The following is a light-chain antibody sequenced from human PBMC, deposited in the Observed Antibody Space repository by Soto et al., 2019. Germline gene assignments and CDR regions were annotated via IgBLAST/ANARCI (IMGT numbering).Light chain of an antibody. J-gene: IGKJ2*01. V-gene: IGKV3-15*01. CDR2: GAS. CDR3: QQYDSWPPYT. Sequence: EIVMTQSPATLSVSPGERATLSCRASQSISTHLAWYQQKPGQTPRLLIYGASTRATGIAARFSGSGSGTEFTLTISSLQSEDFAVYYCQQYDSWPPYTFCQGTRLEIK. CDR1: QSISTH.